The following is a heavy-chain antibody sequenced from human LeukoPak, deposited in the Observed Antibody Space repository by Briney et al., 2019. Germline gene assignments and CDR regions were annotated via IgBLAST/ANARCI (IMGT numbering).Heavy chain of an antibody. Sequence: GGSLRLSCAASGFTFSSSWMSWVRQVPGRGLEWVANIKHDGSERYHVDSVRGRFTISRDNAKNSLYLQMNSLRAEDTAVYYCARVYYDSSGYNYWGQGTLVTVSS. D-gene: IGHD3-22*01. J-gene: IGHJ4*02. CDR1: GFTFSSSW. CDR3: ARVYYDSSGYNY. CDR2: IKHDGSER. V-gene: IGHV3-7*01.